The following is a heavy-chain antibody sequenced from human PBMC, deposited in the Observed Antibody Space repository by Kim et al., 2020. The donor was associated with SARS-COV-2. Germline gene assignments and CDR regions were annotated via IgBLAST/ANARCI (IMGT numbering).Heavy chain of an antibody. CDR2: AGDT. V-gene: IGHV3-13*01. Sequence: AGDTYYPGSVKGRFTISRENAKNSLYLQMNSLRAGDTAVYYCARANYFDYWGQGTLVTVSS. CDR3: ARANYFDY. J-gene: IGHJ4*02.